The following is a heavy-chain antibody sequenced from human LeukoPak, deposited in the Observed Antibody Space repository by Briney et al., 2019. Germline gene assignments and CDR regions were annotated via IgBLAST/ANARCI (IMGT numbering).Heavy chain of an antibody. D-gene: IGHD6-13*01. Sequence: SETLSLTCTVSGGSISSYYWSWIRQPPGKGLEWIGYIYYSGSTNYNPSLKSRVTISVDTSKNQFSLKLSSVTAADTAVYYCARSIPAAGTARIYYYYYYMDVWGKGTTVTVSS. CDR3: ARSIPAAGTARIYYYYYYMDV. CDR1: GGSISSYY. CDR2: IYYSGST. J-gene: IGHJ6*03. V-gene: IGHV4-59*12.